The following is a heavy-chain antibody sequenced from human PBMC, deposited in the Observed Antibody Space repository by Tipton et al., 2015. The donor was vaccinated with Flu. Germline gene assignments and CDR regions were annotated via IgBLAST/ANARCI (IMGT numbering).Heavy chain of an antibody. CDR1: GYTFRTHA. CDR3: ARDRGYCSSCSCYAYSFGMDV. D-gene: IGHD2-2*01. CDR2: INTDNGNT. Sequence: QSGAEVQKPGASVKVSCKASGYTFRTHALPWVRQAPGQRREYVGWINTDNGNTKYSQNFQGRVTITKDTFANIVYMELSSLRSEDTAVYYCARDRGYCSSCSCYAYSFGMDVWRQGTTVSVFS. J-gene: IGHJ6*02. V-gene: IGHV1-3*04.